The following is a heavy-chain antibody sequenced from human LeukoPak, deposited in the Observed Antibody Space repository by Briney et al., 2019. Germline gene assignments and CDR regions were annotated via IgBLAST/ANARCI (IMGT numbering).Heavy chain of an antibody. J-gene: IGHJ4*02. CDR1: GGSFSGYY. Sequence: PSETLSLTCAVYGGSFSGYYWNWIRQPPGKGLEWIGNIHDSENTKYNPSLKSRVTISLDTSKNQFSLKLHSVTAADTAVYYCARLSTVTTSFDYWGQGTLVTVSS. CDR3: ARLSTVTTSFDY. V-gene: IGHV4-59*01. CDR2: IHDSENT. D-gene: IGHD4-11*01.